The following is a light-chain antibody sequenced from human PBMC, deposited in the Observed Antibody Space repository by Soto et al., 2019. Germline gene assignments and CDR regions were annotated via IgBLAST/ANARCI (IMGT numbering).Light chain of an antibody. V-gene: IGKV1-17*02. CDR3: LQHNTYPRT. CDR2: SAS. CDR1: QGIRDD. Sequence: DIQMTQSPSSLSASVGDRVTITCRASQGIRDDLGWYQQKPGKAPKRLIYSASRLQSGVPSRFSGSGDGTEFALTISNLQPKDSATYYCLQHNTYPRTFGQGTKLDIK. J-gene: IGKJ2*01.